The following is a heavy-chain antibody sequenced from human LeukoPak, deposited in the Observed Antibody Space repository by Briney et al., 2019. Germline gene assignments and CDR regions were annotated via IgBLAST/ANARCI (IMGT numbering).Heavy chain of an antibody. CDR1: GGSFSGYY. CDR2: INHSGST. J-gene: IGHJ4*02. CDR3: VLEGSQPHPDY. V-gene: IGHV4-34*01. Sequence: SETLSLTCAVHGGSFSGYYWSWIRQPPGKGLEWIGEINHSGSTNYNPSLKSRVTISVDTSKNQFSLKLSSVTAADTAVYYCVLEGSQPHPDYWGQGTLVTVSS.